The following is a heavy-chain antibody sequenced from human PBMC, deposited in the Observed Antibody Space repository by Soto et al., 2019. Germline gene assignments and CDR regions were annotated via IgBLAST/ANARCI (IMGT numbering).Heavy chain of an antibody. D-gene: IGHD5-18*01. J-gene: IGHJ4*02. CDR3: ARDLQLWLQGFDY. CDR2: IWYDGSNK. CDR1: GFTFSSYG. V-gene: IGHV3-33*01. Sequence: PGGSLRLSCAASGFTFSSYGMHWVRQAPGKGLEWVAVIWYDGSNKYYADSVKGRFTISRDNSKNTLYLQMNSLRAEDTAVYYCARDLQLWLQGFDYWGQGTLVTVSS.